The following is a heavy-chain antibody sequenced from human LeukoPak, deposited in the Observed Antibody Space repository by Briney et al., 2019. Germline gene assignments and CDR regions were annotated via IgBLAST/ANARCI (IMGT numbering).Heavy chain of an antibody. CDR2: ISYDGSNK. D-gene: IGHD3-9*01. CDR1: GFTFSSYA. J-gene: IGHJ6*02. V-gene: IGHV3-30*04. Sequence: GGSLRLSCAASGFTFSSYAMHWVRKAPGKGLEWVAVISYDGSNKYYADSVKGRFTISRDNSKNTLYLQMNSLRAEDTAVYYCARAPDWLSDYYGMDVWGQGTTVTVSS. CDR3: ARAPDWLSDYYGMDV.